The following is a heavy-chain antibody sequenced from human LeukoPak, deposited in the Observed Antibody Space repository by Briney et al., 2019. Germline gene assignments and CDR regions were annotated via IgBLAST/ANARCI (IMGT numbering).Heavy chain of an antibody. CDR1: GGTFSSYA. Sequence: SVKVSCKASGGTFSSYAISWVRQAPGQGLEWMGGIIPIFGTANYAQKFQGRVTITADESTSTAYMELSSLRSEDTAVYYCAREGYYDSSGSYFDYWSQGTLVTVSS. CDR2: IIPIFGTA. CDR3: AREGYYDSSGSYFDY. V-gene: IGHV1-69*13. D-gene: IGHD3-22*01. J-gene: IGHJ4*02.